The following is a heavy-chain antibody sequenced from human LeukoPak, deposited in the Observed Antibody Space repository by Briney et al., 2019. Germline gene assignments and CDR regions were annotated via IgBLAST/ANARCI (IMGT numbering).Heavy chain of an antibody. Sequence: GGSLRLSCVASGFTFSNFAMSWVRQAPGKALEWVSLIIGSSGDTFYADPVKCRFSISRDNSKNRLYLQMNSLRAEDTALYYCVKGAYDYIGMGYFDYWGQGTLVTVSS. V-gene: IGHV3-23*01. D-gene: IGHD5-12*01. CDR1: GFTFSNFA. CDR3: VKGAYDYIGMGYFDY. J-gene: IGHJ4*02. CDR2: IIGSSGDT.